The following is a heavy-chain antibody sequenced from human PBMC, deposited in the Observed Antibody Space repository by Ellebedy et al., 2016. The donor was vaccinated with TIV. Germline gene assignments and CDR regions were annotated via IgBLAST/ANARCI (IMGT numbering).Heavy chain of an antibody. Sequence: ASVKVSCKASGYTVSRNAMHWVRQAPGQRLEWMGWIAAGSDNTKYSQKFQGRVTITRDTSASTAYMDLSSLRSEDTAVYYCAREPRQYYYDSTGYVWFDPWGQGTLVTVSS. V-gene: IGHV1-3*01. CDR3: AREPRQYYYDSTGYVWFDP. J-gene: IGHJ5*02. D-gene: IGHD3-22*01. CDR1: GYTVSRNA. CDR2: IAAGSDNT.